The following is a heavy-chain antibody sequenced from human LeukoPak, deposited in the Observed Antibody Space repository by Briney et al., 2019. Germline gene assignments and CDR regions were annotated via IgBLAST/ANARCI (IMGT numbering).Heavy chain of an antibody. J-gene: IGHJ4*02. CDR1: GFTFSDYY. D-gene: IGHD3-16*01. V-gene: IGHV3-11*01. CDR3: AKAGHIGWDYFDY. Sequence: PGGSLRFSCAASGFTFSDYYMSWLRQAPGKGLEWVSYISSSGSTIYYADSVKGRFTISRDNSKNMLYLQMNSLRAEDTAVYYCAKAGHIGWDYFDYWGQGTLVTVSS. CDR2: ISSSGSTI.